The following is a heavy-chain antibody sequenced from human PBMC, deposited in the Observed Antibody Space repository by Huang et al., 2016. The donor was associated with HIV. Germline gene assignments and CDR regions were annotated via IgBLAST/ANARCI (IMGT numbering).Heavy chain of an antibody. CDR2: ISSSGGGT. CDR3: AKGGGASPRLHAFDV. CDR1: GFTFSTYA. Sequence: EVQLLESGGGLVQPGGSVRLSCGDSGFTFSTYAMGWVRRAPGRGLGWVSGISSSGGGTYYADSVKGRFTISRDNSNNTLYLQMNSLRVEDTAVYYCAKGGGASPRLHAFDVWGQGTMVTVSS. V-gene: IGHV3-23*01. D-gene: IGHD5-18*01. J-gene: IGHJ3*01.